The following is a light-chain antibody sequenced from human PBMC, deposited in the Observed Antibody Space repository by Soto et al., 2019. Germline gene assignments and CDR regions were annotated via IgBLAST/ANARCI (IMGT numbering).Light chain of an antibody. CDR3: CSYAGSYTYVV. CDR1: SSDVGAYNY. CDR2: DVS. J-gene: IGLJ2*01. V-gene: IGLV2-11*01. Sequence: QSVLTQPRSVSGSPGQSVTFSCTGTSSDVGAYNYVSWYQHHPGKAPKLVIYDVSERPSGVPDRFSGSKSGNTATLTISGLQAEDEADYYCCSYAGSYTYVVFGGGTKLTVL.